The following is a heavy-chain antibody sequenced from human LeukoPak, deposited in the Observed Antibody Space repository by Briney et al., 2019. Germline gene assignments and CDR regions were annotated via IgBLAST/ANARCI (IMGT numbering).Heavy chain of an antibody. CDR3: ASIAAGAVRRIDY. CDR2: IYYSGST. V-gene: IGHV4-39*07. Sequence: PSETLSLTCTVSSASISSSTYYWGWIRQPPEKGLEWIGAIYYSGSTYYNPSLKSRVTISVDTSKNQFSLKLSSVTAADTAVYYCASIAAGAVRRIDYWGQGPLVTVSS. J-gene: IGHJ4*02. CDR1: SASISSSTYY. D-gene: IGHD6-13*01.